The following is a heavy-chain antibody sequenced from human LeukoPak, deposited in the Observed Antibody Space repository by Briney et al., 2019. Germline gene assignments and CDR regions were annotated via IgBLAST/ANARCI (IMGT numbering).Heavy chain of an antibody. D-gene: IGHD3-16*02. V-gene: IGHV4-59*08. CDR1: GGSINSFY. J-gene: IGHJ4*02. CDR2: IYYSGNT. CDR3: ASRVPYRVYDYVWGSYRSGFDY. Sequence: PSETLSLTCTVSGGSINSFYWSWIRQPPGKGLEWIGYIYYSGNTNYNPSLNSRVTISVDTSKNQFSLKLRSVTAADTAVYYCASRVPYRVYDYVWGSYRSGFDYWGQGTLVTVSS.